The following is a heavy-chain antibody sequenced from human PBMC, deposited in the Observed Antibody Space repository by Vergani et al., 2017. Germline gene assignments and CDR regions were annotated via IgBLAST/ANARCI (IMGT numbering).Heavy chain of an antibody. J-gene: IGHJ4*02. CDR1: GYTFSNYY. V-gene: IGHV1-46*03. D-gene: IGHD3-9*01. CDR3: ARGDYGILTGYRY. Sequence: QVQVVQSGAEVKKSGASVKVSCKTSGYTFSNYYMHWVRQAPGQGLEWMGIINPSGGHTNYAPKVQGRVTRTRDTSTSTVYMELGSLRAEDTAIYYCARGDYGILTGYRYWGQGTLVTVSA. CDR2: INPSGGHT.